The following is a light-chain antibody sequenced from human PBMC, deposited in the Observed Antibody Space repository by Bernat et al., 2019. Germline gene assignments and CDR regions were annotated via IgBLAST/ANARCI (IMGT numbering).Light chain of an antibody. V-gene: IGLV1-47*02. CDR1: SSNIGSNY. CDR3: AAWDDSLSGLNWV. CDR2: SNN. J-gene: IGLJ3*02. Sequence: QSVLTQPPSASGTPGQRVTISCSGSSSNIGSNYVYWYQQLPGTAPKLLIHSNNERSSGVPDRFSGSKSGTSASLAISGLRSGDEADYYCAAWDDSLSGLNWVFGGRTKLTIL.